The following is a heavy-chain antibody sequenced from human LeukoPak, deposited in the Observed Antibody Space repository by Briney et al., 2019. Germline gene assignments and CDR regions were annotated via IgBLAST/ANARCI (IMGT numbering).Heavy chain of an antibody. J-gene: IGHJ4*02. V-gene: IGHV1-46*01. Sequence: ASVKVSCKASGYTFTSHYMHWVRQAPGQGLEWMGIINPSGSSTSYAQKFKGRVTMTRDTSTSTVYMELSSLRSDDTAVYYCARDIVPSYSGYDRTLPDYWGQGTLVTVSS. CDR1: GYTFTSHY. CDR3: ARDIVPSYSGYDRTLPDY. D-gene: IGHD5-12*01. CDR2: INPSGSST.